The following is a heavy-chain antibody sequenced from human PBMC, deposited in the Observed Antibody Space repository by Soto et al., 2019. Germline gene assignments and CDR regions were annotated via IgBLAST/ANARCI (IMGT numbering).Heavy chain of an antibody. Sequence: SATLSLTCAVYGGSFSGYYWSWIRQPPGKGLEWIGEINHSGSTNYNPSLKSRVTISVDTSKNQFSLKLSSVTAADTAVYYCARGQLFYYDFWSGYYTGDWFDPWGQGTLVTVSS. CDR3: ARGQLFYYDFWSGYYTGDWFDP. V-gene: IGHV4-34*01. CDR1: GGSFSGYY. J-gene: IGHJ5*02. CDR2: INHSGST. D-gene: IGHD3-3*01.